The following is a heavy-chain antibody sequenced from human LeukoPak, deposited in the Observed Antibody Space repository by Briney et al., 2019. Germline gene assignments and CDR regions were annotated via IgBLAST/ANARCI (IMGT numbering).Heavy chain of an antibody. J-gene: IGHJ5*02. D-gene: IGHD6-13*01. V-gene: IGHV1-8*01. CDR1: GYTFTSYD. CDR3: ARVLLPSGYSGFDP. Sequence: ASVKVSCKASGYTFTSYDINWVRQATGQGLEWMGWMNPNSGNTGYAQKFQDRVTMTRNTSISTAYMELSSLRSEDTAVYYCARVLLPSGYSGFDPWGQGTLVTVSS. CDR2: MNPNSGNT.